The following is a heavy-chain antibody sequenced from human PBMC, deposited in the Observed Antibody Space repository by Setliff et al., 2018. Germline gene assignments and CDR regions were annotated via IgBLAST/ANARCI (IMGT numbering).Heavy chain of an antibody. CDR3: ARHVGIRGRGYNYYYYYMDV. CDR1: GGSLRDSAIF. D-gene: IGHD3-10*01. CDR2: TYYNGDT. Sequence: SETLSLTCTVSGGSLRDSAIFWGWIRQPPGKGLEWIGSTYYNGDTYYNPSLKSRVTMSVDTSRNQFSLKLSSVTAADAALYYCARHVGIRGRGYNYYYYYMDVWGKGTTVTV. J-gene: IGHJ6*03. V-gene: IGHV4-39*01.